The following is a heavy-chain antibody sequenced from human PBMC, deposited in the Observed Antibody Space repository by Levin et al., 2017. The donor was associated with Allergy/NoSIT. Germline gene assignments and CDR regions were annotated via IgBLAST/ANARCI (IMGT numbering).Heavy chain of an antibody. V-gene: IGHV1-8*01. Sequence: ASVKVSCKASGYTFTSHDINWVRQATGQGLEWMGWMNPNSGNTGYAQKFQGRVTMTRNTSISTAYMELSSLRSEDTAVYYCARRGLRLYSSSSGDAFDIWGQGTMVTVSS. J-gene: IGHJ3*02. CDR1: GYTFTSHD. CDR2: MNPNSGNT. D-gene: IGHD6-6*01. CDR3: ARRGLRLYSSSSGDAFDI.